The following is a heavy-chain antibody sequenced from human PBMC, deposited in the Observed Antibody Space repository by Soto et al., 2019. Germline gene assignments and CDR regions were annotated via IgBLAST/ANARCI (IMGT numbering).Heavy chain of an antibody. J-gene: IGHJ6*03. Sequence: EVQLVESGGGVVRPGGSLRLSCAASGFTFDDYGMSWVRQAPGKGLEWVSGINRNGGSTGYADSVKGRFTISRDNAKNSLYLQMNSLRAEDTALYHCARSGLPYYYFYYMDVWGKGTTVTVSS. CDR3: ARSGLPYYYFYYMDV. V-gene: IGHV3-20*01. CDR2: INRNGGST. CDR1: GFTFDDYG. D-gene: IGHD3-16*01.